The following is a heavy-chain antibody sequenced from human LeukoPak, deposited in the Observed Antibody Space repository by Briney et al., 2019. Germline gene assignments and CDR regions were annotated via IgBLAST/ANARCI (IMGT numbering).Heavy chain of an antibody. CDR2: IIPISGIV. Sequence: ASVKVSCKASGGASSNFPISWVRQAPGQGLQWMGAIIPISGIVNYAQKFQGRVTITRDESTGTACMELSSLTSEDTAVYYCASGGSRGYYYHDFWGQGTQVTVSS. D-gene: IGHD3-22*01. V-gene: IGHV1-69*05. CDR3: ASGGSRGYYYHDF. J-gene: IGHJ4*02. CDR1: GGASSNFP.